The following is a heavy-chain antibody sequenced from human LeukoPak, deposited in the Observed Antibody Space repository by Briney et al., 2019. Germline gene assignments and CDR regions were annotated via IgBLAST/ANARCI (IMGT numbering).Heavy chain of an antibody. CDR3: AKDALGAKVGSGWFKSNWFDP. Sequence: PGGSLRLSCAASGFTFSSYGMHWVRQAPGKGLEWVAVISYDGSNKYYADSVKGRFTISRDNSKNTLYLQMNSLRAEDTAVYYCAKDALGAKVGSGWFKSNWFDPWGQGTLVTVSS. V-gene: IGHV3-30*18. D-gene: IGHD6-19*01. CDR2: ISYDGSNK. J-gene: IGHJ5*02. CDR1: GFTFSSYG.